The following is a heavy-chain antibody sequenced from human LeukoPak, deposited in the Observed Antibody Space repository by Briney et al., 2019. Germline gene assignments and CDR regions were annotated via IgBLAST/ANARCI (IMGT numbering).Heavy chain of an antibody. CDR3: AKDRIYSNYFDY. CDR1: GFTFSSYA. CDR2: ISGSGGST. V-gene: IGHV3-23*01. D-gene: IGHD4-11*01. J-gene: IGHJ4*02. Sequence: GGSLRLSCAASGFTFSSYAKSWVRQAPGKGLEWVSAISGSGGSTYYADSVKGRFTISRDNSKNTLYLQMNSLRAEDTAVYYCAKDRIYSNYFDYWGQGTLVTVSS.